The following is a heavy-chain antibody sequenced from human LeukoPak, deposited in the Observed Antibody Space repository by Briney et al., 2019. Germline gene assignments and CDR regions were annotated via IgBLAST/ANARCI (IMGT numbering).Heavy chain of an antibody. J-gene: IGHJ4*02. V-gene: IGHV3-23*01. CDR1: GFTLSSYA. Sequence: PGGSLRLSCTASGFTLSSYAMSWVRQAPGVGLEWVSTISGSADNTNYAEAVKGRFTISRDNSKNTMYLQMNSLRAEDTAVYYCAKQGFGCWGQGTLVTVSS. CDR2: ISGSADNT. CDR3: AKQGFGC.